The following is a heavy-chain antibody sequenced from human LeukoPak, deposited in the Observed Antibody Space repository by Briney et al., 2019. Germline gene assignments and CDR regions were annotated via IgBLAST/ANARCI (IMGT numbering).Heavy chain of an antibody. CDR1: GGXISRYY. V-gene: IGHV4-4*07. J-gene: IGHJ4*02. CDR2: IYASGNT. D-gene: IGHD2-21*02. CDR3: ARLQGDYCFDY. Sequence: SETLSLTCTVSGGXISRYYCVWIRQPAGKGLEWIGRIYASGNTNYNPSLKSRVTMSVDTSKNQFSLKLSSVTAADTAVYYCARLQGDYCFDYWGQGTLVTVSS.